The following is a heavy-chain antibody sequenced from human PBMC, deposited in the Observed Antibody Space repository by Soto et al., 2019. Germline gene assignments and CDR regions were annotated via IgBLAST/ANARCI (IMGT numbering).Heavy chain of an antibody. CDR1: GCTFPDYY. Sequence: SVKVSCMDSGCTFPDYYMHWVRPAPAKGLEWMGWINRNSGGTNYAQKFQGWVTRTRDTSISTAYMELSRLRSDDTAVYYCARGPYNWNDGGYYFDYWGQGTLVTVSS. J-gene: IGHJ4*02. D-gene: IGHD1-1*01. CDR3: ARGPYNWNDGGYYFDY. V-gene: IGHV1-2*04. CDR2: INRNSGGT.